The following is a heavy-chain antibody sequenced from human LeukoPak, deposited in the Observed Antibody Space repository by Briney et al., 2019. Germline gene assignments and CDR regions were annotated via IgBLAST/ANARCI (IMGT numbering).Heavy chain of an antibody. D-gene: IGHD3-16*01. Sequence: GESLKISCQGSDYSFTNYWISWVRQMPGKGREWMGRIDPSDSYTNYSPSFQGHVTISTDKSIGTAFLQWNSLKASDTGMYYCARRDDYYDTWGQGTMVTVSS. J-gene: IGHJ3*02. CDR2: IDPSDSYT. V-gene: IGHV5-10-1*01. CDR3: ARRDDYYDT. CDR1: DYSFTNYW.